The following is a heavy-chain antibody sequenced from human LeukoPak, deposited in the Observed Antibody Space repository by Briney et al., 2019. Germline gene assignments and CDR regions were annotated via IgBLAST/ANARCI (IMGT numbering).Heavy chain of an antibody. CDR1: GFTFSSYW. Sequence: PGGSLRLSCAASGFTFSSYWMSWVRQAPGKGLEWVANIKQDGSEKYYADSVKGRFTISRDNSKNTLYLQMNSLRAEDTAVYYCARDSRPEMVYAHLGLGYWGQGTLVTVSS. CDR3: ARDSRPEMVYAHLGLGY. V-gene: IGHV3-7*01. J-gene: IGHJ4*02. CDR2: IKQDGSEK. D-gene: IGHD2-8*01.